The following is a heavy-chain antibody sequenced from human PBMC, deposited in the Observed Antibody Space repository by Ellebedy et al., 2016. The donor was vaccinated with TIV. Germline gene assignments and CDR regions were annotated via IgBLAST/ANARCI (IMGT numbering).Heavy chain of an antibody. CDR3: ARRGSYGDYAVQINSWFDT. V-gene: IGHV3-7*01. CDR1: GFSFRSYW. Sequence: GGSLRLSCAASGFSFRSYWMSWVRQAQGKGLEWVANIYQDGGVQYYVDSVKGRFTISRDNADNSLFLQMNSLRAEDTAVYYFARRGSYGDYAVQINSWFDTWGRGTLVAVSS. CDR2: IYQDGGVQ. D-gene: IGHD4-17*01. J-gene: IGHJ5*02.